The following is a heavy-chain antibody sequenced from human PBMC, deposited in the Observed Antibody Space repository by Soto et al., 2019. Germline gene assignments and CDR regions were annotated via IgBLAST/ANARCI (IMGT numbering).Heavy chain of an antibody. V-gene: IGHV3-9*01. CDR3: AKAGFWSGYYSLVDY. CDR2: ISWNSGSI. CDR1: GFTFDDYA. Sequence: EVQLVESGGGLVQPGRSLRLSCAASGFTFDDYAMHWVRQAPGKGLEWVSGISWNSGSIGYADSVKGRFTISRDNAKNSLYLQMNILRAEETALYYCAKAGFWSGYYSLVDYWGQGTLVTVSS. D-gene: IGHD3-3*01. J-gene: IGHJ4*02.